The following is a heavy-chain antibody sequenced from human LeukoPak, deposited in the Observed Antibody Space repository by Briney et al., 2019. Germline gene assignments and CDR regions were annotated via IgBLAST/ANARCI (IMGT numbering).Heavy chain of an antibody. CDR1: GFTFSSYA. D-gene: IGHD6-6*01. CDR3: AKLDSSWGNYFDY. Sequence: GGSLRLSCAGSGFTFSSYAMSWVRQAPGKGLEWVSGISSGGGSTYYADSVKGRFTISRDNSKNTLYLQMNSLRAEDTALYYCAKLDSSWGNYFDYWGQGTLVTVSS. CDR2: ISSGGGST. V-gene: IGHV3-23*01. J-gene: IGHJ4*02.